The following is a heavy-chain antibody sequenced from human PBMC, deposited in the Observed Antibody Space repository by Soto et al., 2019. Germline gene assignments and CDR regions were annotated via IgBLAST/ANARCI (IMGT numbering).Heavy chain of an antibody. CDR1: GGSISTYY. V-gene: IGHV4-59*01. CDR2: IYYNGRT. D-gene: IGHD3-3*01. CDR3: ARDGWGYDFWSGYYQDSYFDY. J-gene: IGHJ4*02. Sequence: SETLSLTCTVSGGSISTYYWSWIRQPPGKGLEWIGYIYYNGRTNYNPSLESRVTISLDTSKSQFSLKLSSVSAADKDVYYCARDGWGYDFWSGYYQDSYFDYWGQETLVTVS.